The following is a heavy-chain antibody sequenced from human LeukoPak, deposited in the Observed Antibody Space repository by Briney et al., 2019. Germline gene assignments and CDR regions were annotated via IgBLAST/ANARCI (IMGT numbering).Heavy chain of an antibody. J-gene: IGHJ4*02. CDR2: ISGSGGST. V-gene: IGHV3-23*01. Sequence: GGSLRLSCAASGFRFGTYSMSWVRQAPGKGLEWVSAISGSGGSTYYADSVKGRFTISRDNSKNTLYLQMNSLRAEDTAVYYCAKRLVPAAFDYWGQGTLVTVSS. CDR1: GFRFGTYS. D-gene: IGHD2-2*01. CDR3: AKRLVPAAFDY.